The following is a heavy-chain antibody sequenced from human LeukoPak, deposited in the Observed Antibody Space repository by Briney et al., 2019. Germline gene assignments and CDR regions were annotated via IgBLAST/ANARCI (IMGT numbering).Heavy chain of an antibody. CDR2: ISYSGST. CDR3: ARGHDCSSTSCYYFDY. D-gene: IGHD2-2*01. V-gene: IGHV4-59*12. CDR1: GGSISRYY. J-gene: IGHJ4*02. Sequence: SETQSLTCTVSGGSISRYYWSWLRQPPGKGLEWIGYISYSGSTNYNPSLKSRVTLSVDTSKNQFSLKLSSVTAADPAVYYFARGHDCSSTSCYYFDYWGQGTLITVSP.